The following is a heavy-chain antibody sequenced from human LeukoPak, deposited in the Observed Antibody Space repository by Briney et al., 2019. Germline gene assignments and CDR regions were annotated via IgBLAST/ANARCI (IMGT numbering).Heavy chain of an antibody. V-gene: IGHV3-33*06. Sequence: PGGSLRLSCAVSGFTLSNYGMHWVRQAPGRGLEWVAVIWYDGTNKYYADSVRGRFTIPRDSSKNTLYLQMNSLRAEDTAVYYCAKSGRNWAYLEYWGQGTLVTVSS. CDR3: AKSGRNWAYLEY. CDR1: GFTLSNYG. CDR2: IWYDGTNK. J-gene: IGHJ4*02. D-gene: IGHD7-27*01.